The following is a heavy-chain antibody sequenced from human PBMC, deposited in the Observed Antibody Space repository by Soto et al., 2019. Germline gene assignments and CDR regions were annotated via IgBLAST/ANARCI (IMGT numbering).Heavy chain of an antibody. V-gene: IGHV4-31*03. CDR3: ARQPAKTDSNYAPFDY. Sequence: SETLSLTCTVSGGSISSGGYYWSWIRQHPGKGLEWIGYIYYSGSTYYNPSLKSRVTISVDTSKNQFSLKLSSVTAADTAVYYCARQPAKTDSNYAPFDYWGQGTQVTVSS. CDR1: GGSISSGGYY. D-gene: IGHD4-4*01. J-gene: IGHJ4*02. CDR2: IYYSGST.